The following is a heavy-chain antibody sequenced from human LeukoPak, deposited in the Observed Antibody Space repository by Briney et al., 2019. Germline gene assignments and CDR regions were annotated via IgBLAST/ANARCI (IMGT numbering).Heavy chain of an antibody. CDR1: GFTFSNSA. CDR2: ISSSSSYI. D-gene: IGHD6-13*01. CDR3: AGEIAAAGTRYFDY. Sequence: PGGSLRLSCAASGFTFSNSALSWVRQAPGKGLEWVASISSSSSYIYYADSVKGRFTISRDHAKNSLYLQMNSLRAEDTAVYYCAGEIAAAGTRYFDYWGQGTLVTVSS. V-gene: IGHV3-21*01. J-gene: IGHJ4*02.